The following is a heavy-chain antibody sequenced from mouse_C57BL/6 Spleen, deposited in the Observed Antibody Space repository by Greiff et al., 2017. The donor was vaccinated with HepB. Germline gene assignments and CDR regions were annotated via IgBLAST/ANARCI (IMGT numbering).Heavy chain of an antibody. Sequence: EVHLVESGGGLVKPGGSLKLSCAASGFTFSDYGMHWVRQAPEKGLEWVAYISSGSSTIYYADTVKGRFTISRDNAKNTLFLQMTSLRSEDTAMYYCARSYDYGGYFDVWGTGTTVTVSS. J-gene: IGHJ1*03. CDR1: GFTFSDYG. V-gene: IGHV5-17*01. CDR2: ISSGSSTI. D-gene: IGHD2-4*01. CDR3: ARSYDYGGYFDV.